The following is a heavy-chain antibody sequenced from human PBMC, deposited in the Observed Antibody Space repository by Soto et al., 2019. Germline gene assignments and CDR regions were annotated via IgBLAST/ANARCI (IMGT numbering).Heavy chain of an antibody. CDR1: GGSISSYY. V-gene: IGHV4-59*08. Sequence: LSLTCTVSGGSISSYYWSWIRQPPGKGLEWIGYIYYSGSTNYNPSLKSRVTISVDTSKNQFSLKLSSVTAADTAVYYCARHSTYYDFWSGPNWFDPWGQGTLVTVSS. CDR3: ARHSTYYDFWSGPNWFDP. D-gene: IGHD3-3*01. CDR2: IYYSGST. J-gene: IGHJ5*02.